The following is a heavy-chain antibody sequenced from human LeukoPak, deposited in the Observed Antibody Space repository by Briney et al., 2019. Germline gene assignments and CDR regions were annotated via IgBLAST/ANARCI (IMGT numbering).Heavy chain of an antibody. V-gene: IGHV3-23*01. Sequence: GGSLRLSCAASGFTFSSYAMSWVRQAPGKGLEWVSAISGSGGSTYYADSVKGRFTISRDNSKNTLYLQMNSLRAEDTAVYYCARAGPLYYDSSGYYLDGAFDIWGQGTMVTVSS. CDR3: ARAGPLYYDSSGYYLDGAFDI. D-gene: IGHD3-22*01. J-gene: IGHJ3*02. CDR2: ISGSGGST. CDR1: GFTFSSYA.